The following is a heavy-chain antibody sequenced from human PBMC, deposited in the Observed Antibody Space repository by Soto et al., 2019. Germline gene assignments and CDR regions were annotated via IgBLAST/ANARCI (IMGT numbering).Heavy chain of an antibody. D-gene: IGHD2-2*02. CDR1: GNSFTSYW. V-gene: IGHV5-51*01. Sequence: GESLKISCTGSGNSFTSYWIGWVRQMPGKGLEWMGIIYLGDSNTRYSPTFQGQVTISADRSISTAYLQWSSLKASDTAMSYCDIKAYCYSNSCYNVDSCGQGTMVTV. CDR2: IYLGDSNT. CDR3: DIKAYCYSNSCYNVDS. J-gene: IGHJ4*02.